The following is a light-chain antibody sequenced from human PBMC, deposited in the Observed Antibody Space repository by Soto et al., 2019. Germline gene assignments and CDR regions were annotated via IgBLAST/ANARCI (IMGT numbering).Light chain of an antibody. Sequence: QSVLTHPRSVSGSPGHSVTISCTGTSSDVGGYSYVSWYQQHPGKAPKLMISDVSKRPSGVPDRFSGSKFGNTASLTISGLQAEDEADYYCCSYAGAFTYVFGSGTKLTVL. V-gene: IGLV2-11*01. J-gene: IGLJ1*01. CDR2: DVS. CDR3: CSYAGAFTYV. CDR1: SSDVGGYSY.